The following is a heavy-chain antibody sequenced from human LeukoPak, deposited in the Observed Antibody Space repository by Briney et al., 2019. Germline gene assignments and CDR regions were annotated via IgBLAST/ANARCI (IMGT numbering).Heavy chain of an antibody. CDR2: IKQDGSEK. Sequence: GGSLRLSCAASGFTFSSYWMSWVRQAPGKGLEWVANIKQDGSEKYYVDSVKGRFTISRDNAKNSLYLQMNNLRAEDTAVYYCAKQMDIVVVPAAPFDYWGQGTLVTVSS. J-gene: IGHJ4*02. CDR3: AKQMDIVVVPAAPFDY. D-gene: IGHD2-2*03. CDR1: GFTFSSYW. V-gene: IGHV3-7*03.